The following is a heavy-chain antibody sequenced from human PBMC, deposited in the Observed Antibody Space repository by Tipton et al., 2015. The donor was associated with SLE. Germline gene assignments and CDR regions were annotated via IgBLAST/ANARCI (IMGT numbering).Heavy chain of an antibody. CDR2: ISWNSGSI. CDR3: AKDSYRSGGSCSSPGMDV. D-gene: IGHD2-15*01. J-gene: IGHJ6*02. Sequence: SLRLSCAASGFTFDDYAMHWVRQAPGKGLEGVSGISWNSGSIGYADSVKGRFTISRDNAKNSLYLQMNSLRAEDTALYYCAKDSYRSGGSCSSPGMDVWGQGTTVTVSS. V-gene: IGHV3-9*01. CDR1: GFTFDDYA.